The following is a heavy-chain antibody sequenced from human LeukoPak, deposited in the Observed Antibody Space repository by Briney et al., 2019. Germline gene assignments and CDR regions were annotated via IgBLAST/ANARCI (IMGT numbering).Heavy chain of an antibody. V-gene: IGHV4-59*12. J-gene: IGHJ4*02. D-gene: IGHD2-2*02. CDR3: ARGHCSSTSCYNPFLDY. Sequence: SETLSLTCTVSGGSISSYYWSWIRQPPGKGLEWIGYIYYSGSTNYNPSLKSRVTISVDTSKNQFSLKLSSVTAADTAVYYCARGHCSSTSCYNPFLDYWGQGTLVTVSS. CDR2: IYYSGST. CDR1: GGSISSYY.